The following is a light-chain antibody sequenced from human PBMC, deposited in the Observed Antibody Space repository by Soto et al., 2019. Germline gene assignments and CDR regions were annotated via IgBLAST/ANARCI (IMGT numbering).Light chain of an antibody. V-gene: IGKV3-20*01. J-gene: IGKJ1*01. Sequence: EILMTPSPDTQSLSPGERASLSCRASHSVSSSYLAWYQQKPGQAPRLLIHRTSNRATGIPDRFSGSGSGTDFTLTISRLEPEDFAVYWCQQYDSSPRTFGQVTKVDI. CDR3: QQYDSSPRT. CDR1: HSVSSSY. CDR2: RTS.